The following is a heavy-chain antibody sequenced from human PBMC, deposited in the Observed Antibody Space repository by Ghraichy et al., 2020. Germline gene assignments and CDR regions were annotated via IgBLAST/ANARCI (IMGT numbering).Heavy chain of an antibody. CDR1: GGSISSSNW. CDR2: IYHSGST. CDR3: ARDSAVPAPGGSLSWFDP. D-gene: IGHD2-2*01. V-gene: IGHV4-4*02. J-gene: IGHJ5*02. Sequence: SETLSLTCAVSGGSISSSNWWSWVRQPPGKGLEWIGEIYHSGSTNYNPSLKSRVTISVDKSKNQFSLKLSSVTAADTAVYYCARDSAVPAPGGSLSWFDPWGQGTLVTVSS.